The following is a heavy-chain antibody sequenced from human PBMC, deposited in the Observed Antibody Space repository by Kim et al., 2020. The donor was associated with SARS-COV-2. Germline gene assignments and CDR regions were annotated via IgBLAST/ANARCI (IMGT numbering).Heavy chain of an antibody. Sequence: ASVKVSCKASGYTFTSYGISWVRQAPGQGLEWMGWISAYNGNTNYAQKLQGRVTMTTDTSTSTAYMELRSLRSDDTAVYYCARHSSGWYTFFYFQHWGQGTLVTVSS. CDR1: GYTFTSYG. J-gene: IGHJ1*01. D-gene: IGHD6-19*01. V-gene: IGHV1-18*04. CDR2: ISAYNGNT. CDR3: ARHSSGWYTFFYFQH.